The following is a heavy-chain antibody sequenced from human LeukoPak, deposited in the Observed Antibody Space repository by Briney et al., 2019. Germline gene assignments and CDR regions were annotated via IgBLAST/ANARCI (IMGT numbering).Heavy chain of an antibody. J-gene: IGHJ4*02. V-gene: IGHV1-2*02. Sequence: ASVKVSCKASGYTFTYYYMHWVCQAPGQGLEWMGWINPYSGDTNYAQKFQGRVTMTRDTSITSAYMDLSRLKSDDTAVYYCARASVENTLRIDDYWGQGTLVTVSS. CDR2: INPYSGDT. D-gene: IGHD2-15*01. CDR3: ARASVENTLRIDDY. CDR1: GYTFTYYY.